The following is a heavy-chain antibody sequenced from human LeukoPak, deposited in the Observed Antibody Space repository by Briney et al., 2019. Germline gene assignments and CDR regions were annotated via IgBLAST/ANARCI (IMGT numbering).Heavy chain of an antibody. CDR1: GFTFSSYS. J-gene: IGHJ4*02. CDR2: IKSKTDGGTT. D-gene: IGHD1-26*01. CDR3: TTDIVVGATRTTDY. Sequence: PGGSLRLSCAASGFTFSSYSMNWVRQAPGKGLEWVGRIKSKTDGGTTDYAAPVKGRFTISRDDSKNTLYLQMNSLKTEDTAVYYCTTDIVVGATRTTDYWGQGTLVTVSS. V-gene: IGHV3-15*01.